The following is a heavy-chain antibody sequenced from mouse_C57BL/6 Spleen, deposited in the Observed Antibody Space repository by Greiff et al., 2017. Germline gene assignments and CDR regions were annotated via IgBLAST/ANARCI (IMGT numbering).Heavy chain of an antibody. Sequence: VQLKESGPVLVKPGASVKMSCKASGYTFTDYYMNWVKQSHGKSLEWIGVINPYNGGTSYNQKFKGKATLTVDKSSSTAYMELNSLTSEDSAVYYCARGGPFAYWGQGTLVTVSA. V-gene: IGHV1-19*01. CDR1: GYTFTDYY. CDR3: ARGGPFAY. CDR2: INPYNGGT. J-gene: IGHJ3*01.